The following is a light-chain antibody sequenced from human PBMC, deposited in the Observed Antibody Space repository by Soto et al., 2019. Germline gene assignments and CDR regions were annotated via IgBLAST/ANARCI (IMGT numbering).Light chain of an antibody. V-gene: IGKV3-15*01. Sequence: VMTQCPATLSVSRGERVTLSCRASQSIXSNLRWSEEQPGQSTRLLISGQSTRATGIPARFIGSGSGKESTLTISSLQSEDFAVYYCQQYNKCPTWTFGQGTKVDIK. CDR3: QQYNKCPTWT. CDR1: QSIXSN. CDR2: GQS. J-gene: IGKJ1*01.